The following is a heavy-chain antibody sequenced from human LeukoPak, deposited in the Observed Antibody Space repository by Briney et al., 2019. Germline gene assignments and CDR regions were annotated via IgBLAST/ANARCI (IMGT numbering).Heavy chain of an antibody. J-gene: IGHJ4*02. CDR2: INHSGST. CDR3: AGHLRWFDY. CDR1: GGSFSGYY. Sequence: SETLSLTCAVYGGSFSGYYWSWIRQPPGKGLEWIGEINHSGSTNYNPSLKSRITISVDTSKNQFSLKLSSVTAADTAVYYCAGHLRWFDYWGQGTLVTVSS. D-gene: IGHD4-23*01. V-gene: IGHV4-34*01.